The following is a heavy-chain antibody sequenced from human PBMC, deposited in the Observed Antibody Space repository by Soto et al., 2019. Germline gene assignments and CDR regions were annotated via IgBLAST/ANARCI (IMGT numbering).Heavy chain of an antibody. D-gene: IGHD1-26*01. CDR2: IYSGGST. V-gene: IGHV3-66*01. CDR3: ARDMGELGVAFDI. Sequence: EVQLVESGGGLVQPGGSLRLSCAASGFTVSSNYMSWVRQAPGKGLEWVSVIYSGGSTYYADSVKGRFTISRDNSKNTLYLQMNSLRAEDTAVHYCARDMGELGVAFDIWGQGTMVTVSS. J-gene: IGHJ3*02. CDR1: GFTVSSNY.